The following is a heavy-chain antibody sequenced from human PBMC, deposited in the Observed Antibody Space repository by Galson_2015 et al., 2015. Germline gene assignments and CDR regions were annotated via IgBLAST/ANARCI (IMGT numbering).Heavy chain of an antibody. D-gene: IGHD2-15*01. CDR2: IYYSGDT. Sequence: SETLSLTCGVFGGSFSSYFWSWIRQPPGKGLEWIGSIYYSGDTYYNPSLNNRVTISVDTSKKQFSLNLRSVTAADTAVYYCARHENIVVVPAARGFDYWGQGALVTVSS. CDR3: ARHENIVVVPAARGFDY. J-gene: IGHJ4*02. V-gene: IGHV4-39*01. CDR1: GGSFSSYF.